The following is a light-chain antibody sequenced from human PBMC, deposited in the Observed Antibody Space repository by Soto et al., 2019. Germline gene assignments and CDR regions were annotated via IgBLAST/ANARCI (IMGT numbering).Light chain of an antibody. J-gene: IGLJ1*01. CDR1: NIGSKN. V-gene: IGLV3-9*01. CDR2: RDS. CDR3: QVWDSSTEV. Sequence: SYERSQPLSVSVALGQTARMTCGNNNIGSKNVHWYQQKPGQAPVLVIYRDSNRPSGIPERFSGSNSGNTATLTISRAQAGDEADYYCQVWDSSTEVFGAGTKLTVL.